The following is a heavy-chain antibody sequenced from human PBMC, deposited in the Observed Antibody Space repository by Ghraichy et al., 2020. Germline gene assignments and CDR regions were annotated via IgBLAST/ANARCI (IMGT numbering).Heavy chain of an antibody. V-gene: IGHV4-34*01. Sequence: GSLRLSCAVYGGSFSGYYWSWIRQPPGKGLEWMGEINHTGSTNYNPSLKSRVTISVDTSKNQFSLKLSSVTVPDTAVYYCARGLSGSYYGRDYFDYWVQGTLVTVSS. CDR2: INHTGST. J-gene: IGHJ4*02. D-gene: IGHD3-10*01. CDR1: GGSFSGYY. CDR3: ARGLSGSYYGRDYFDY.